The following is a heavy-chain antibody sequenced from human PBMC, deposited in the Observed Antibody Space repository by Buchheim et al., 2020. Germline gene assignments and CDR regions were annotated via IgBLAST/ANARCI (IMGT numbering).Heavy chain of an antibody. V-gene: IGHV3-74*01. Sequence: EVQLVESGGGLVQPGGSLRLSCAASGFTFSSYWMHWVRQAPGKGLVWVSRINSDGSSTNYADSVKGRFTISRDNAKNTLYLQMNSLRAEDTAVYYCARVVGNTIFGVVITSLFDYWGQGTL. D-gene: IGHD3-3*01. CDR2: INSDGSST. J-gene: IGHJ4*02. CDR3: ARVVGNTIFGVVITSLFDY. CDR1: GFTFSSYW.